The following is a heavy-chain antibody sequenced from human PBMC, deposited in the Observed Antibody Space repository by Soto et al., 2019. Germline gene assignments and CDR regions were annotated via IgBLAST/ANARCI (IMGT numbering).Heavy chain of an antibody. Sequence: EAQLLESGGGFVQPGGSLRLSCAASGFSFSSHWMHWVRQAPGKGLVWVSRMKGDGSTANYADSVKGQLTISRDNARNTVYLQMNSLRVEDTAVYYCARGIPGHYGFDIWGQGTMVTVSS. CDR1: GFSFSSHW. CDR3: ARGIPGHYGFDI. J-gene: IGHJ3*02. D-gene: IGHD3-10*01. V-gene: IGHV3-74*01. CDR2: MKGDGSTA.